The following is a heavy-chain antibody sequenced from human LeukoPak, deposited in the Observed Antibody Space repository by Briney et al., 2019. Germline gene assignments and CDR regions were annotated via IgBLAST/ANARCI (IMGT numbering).Heavy chain of an antibody. J-gene: IGHJ4*02. Sequence: PGGSLRLSCAASGFTFSSYSMNWVRQAPGKGLEWVSSISSSSRYIYYADSVKGRFTISRDNAKNSLYPQMNSLRAEDTAVYYCARDCTNGVCLDYWGQGTLVTVSS. CDR1: GFTFSSYS. V-gene: IGHV3-21*01. D-gene: IGHD2-8*01. CDR3: ARDCTNGVCLDY. CDR2: ISSSSRYI.